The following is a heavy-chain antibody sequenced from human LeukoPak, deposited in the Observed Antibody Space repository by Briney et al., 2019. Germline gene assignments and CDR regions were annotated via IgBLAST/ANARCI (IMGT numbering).Heavy chain of an antibody. Sequence: PGGSLRLSCAASGFTFNEYYMSWIRQAPGNGLESVSHISDGGAYTKYADSVKGRFTISRDNAKNSLYLQMNSLTAADTAVYYCARVRTNSWYSDSWGQGTLVTVSS. CDR2: ISDGGAYT. J-gene: IGHJ4*02. CDR3: ARVRTNSWYSDS. CDR1: GFTFNEYY. D-gene: IGHD6-13*01. V-gene: IGHV3-11*06.